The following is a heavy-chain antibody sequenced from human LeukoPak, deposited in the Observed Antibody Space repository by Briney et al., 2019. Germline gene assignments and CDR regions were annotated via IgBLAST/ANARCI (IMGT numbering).Heavy chain of an antibody. CDR3: ARYGSGSTWFDP. CDR1: GGSISSDNYQ. V-gene: IGHV4-30-4*01. D-gene: IGHD3-10*01. J-gene: IGHJ5*02. Sequence: SQTLSLTCTVSGGSISSDNYQWSWIRQPPGKGLEWIGYINYSGSTYYNPSLKTRVTISVDTSKNHFSLRLSSVTAADTAVYYCARYGSGSTWFDPWGQGTLVTVSS. CDR2: INYSGST.